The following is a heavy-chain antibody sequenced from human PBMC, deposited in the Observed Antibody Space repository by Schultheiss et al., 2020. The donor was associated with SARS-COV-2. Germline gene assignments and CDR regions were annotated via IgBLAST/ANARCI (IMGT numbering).Heavy chain of an antibody. Sequence: SETLSLTCTVSGGSISSYYWSWIRQPPGKGLEWIGYIYYSGSTNYNPSLKSRVTISVDTSKNQFSLKLSSVTAADTAVYYCAISYGDPGYFDYWGQGTLVTVSS. CDR1: GGSISSYY. J-gene: IGHJ4*02. D-gene: IGHD4-17*01. CDR2: IYYSGST. V-gene: IGHV4-59*01. CDR3: AISYGDPGYFDY.